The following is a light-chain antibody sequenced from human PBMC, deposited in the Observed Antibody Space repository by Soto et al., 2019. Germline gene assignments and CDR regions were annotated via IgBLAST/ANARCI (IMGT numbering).Light chain of an antibody. CDR1: SSNIGNNY. J-gene: IGLJ2*01. Sequence: QSVLTQPPSVSAAPGQKVIISCSGSSSNIGNNYVSWYQQLPGTAPRLLIYDANKRPSEIPDRFSGSTSATSATLGITGLQTGDEADYYCGAWATSMSCVVFGGRTKLTV. V-gene: IGLV1-51*01. CDR2: DAN. CDR3: GAWATSMSCVV.